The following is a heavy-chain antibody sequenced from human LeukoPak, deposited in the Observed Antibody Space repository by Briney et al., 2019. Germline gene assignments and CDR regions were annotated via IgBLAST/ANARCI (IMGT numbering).Heavy chain of an antibody. CDR1: GGSISSSSYY. V-gene: IGHV4-39*01. CDR2: IYYSGST. J-gene: IGHJ5*02. CDR3: ARYSSSWPSAGFDP. Sequence: PSETLSLTCTVSGGSISSSSYYWGWIRQPPGKGLEWIGSIYYSGSTYYNPSLKSRVTISVDTSKNQFSLKLSSVTAADTAVYYCARYSSSWPSAGFDPWGQGTLVTVSS. D-gene: IGHD6-13*01.